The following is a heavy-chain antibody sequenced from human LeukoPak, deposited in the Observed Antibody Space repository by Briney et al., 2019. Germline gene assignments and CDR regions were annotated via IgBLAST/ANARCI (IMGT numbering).Heavy chain of an antibody. V-gene: IGHV1-2*02. Sequence: ASVKVSCKASGGTFSSYAFSWVRQAPGHGLEWMGWINPNSGGTNYAQKFQGRVTMTRDTSISTAYMELSRLRSDDTAVYYCARDRVVLMVYARPDYMDVWGKGTTVTVSS. D-gene: IGHD2-8*01. CDR3: ARDRVVLMVYARPDYMDV. J-gene: IGHJ6*03. CDR2: INPNSGGT. CDR1: GGTFSSYA.